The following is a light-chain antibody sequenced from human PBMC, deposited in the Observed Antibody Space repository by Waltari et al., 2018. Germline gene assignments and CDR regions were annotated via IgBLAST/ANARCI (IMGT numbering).Light chain of an antibody. J-gene: IGKJ2*01. CDR3: QQYNNWPPQDA. CDR2: GAT. CDR1: QSVSSN. V-gene: IGKV3-15*01. Sequence: EIVMTQSPATLSVSPGERATLSCRPSQSVSSNLAWYQQKPGPAPRLPIYGATTRATGIPARFSGSGSGTEFTLTISSLQSEDFAIYYCQQYNNWPPQDAFGQGTKLEIK.